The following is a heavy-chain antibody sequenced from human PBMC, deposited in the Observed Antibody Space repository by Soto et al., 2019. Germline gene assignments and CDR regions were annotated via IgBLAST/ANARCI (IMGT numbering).Heavy chain of an antibody. CDR3: ARDLGRDTIFGVVITRYGMDV. V-gene: IGHV1-69*13. CDR1: GGTFSSYA. D-gene: IGHD3-3*01. J-gene: IGHJ6*02. Sequence: SVKVSCKASGGTFSSYAISWVRQAPGQGLEWMGGIIPIFGTANYAQKFQGRVTITADESTSTAYMELSSLRSEDTAVYYCARDLGRDTIFGVVITRYGMDVWGQGTTVTVSS. CDR2: IIPIFGTA.